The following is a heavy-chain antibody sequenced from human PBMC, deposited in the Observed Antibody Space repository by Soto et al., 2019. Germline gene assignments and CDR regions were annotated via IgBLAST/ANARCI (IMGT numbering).Heavy chain of an antibody. V-gene: IGHV1-69*13. J-gene: IGHJ5*02. CDR1: GCTLSRYA. D-gene: IGHD3-22*01. Sequence: SVQVSCKASGCTLSRYAISWVRQAPAHGREWMGGIIPIFGTANYAQKFQGRVTITADESTSTAYMELSSLRDEDMDVYYCARASVIVGSWFDPWGQGTLVTVSS. CDR2: IIPIFGTA. CDR3: ARASVIVGSWFDP.